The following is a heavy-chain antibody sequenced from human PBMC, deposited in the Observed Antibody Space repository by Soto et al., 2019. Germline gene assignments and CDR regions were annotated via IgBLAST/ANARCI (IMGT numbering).Heavy chain of an antibody. D-gene: IGHD6-19*01. V-gene: IGHV3-7*03. J-gene: IGHJ4*02. CDR3: AREMHLGSGWGDIDI. CDR2: INEDGSKK. CDR1: GFTVSAKW. Sequence: DVQLVESGGALVQPGGSRGLSCAVSGFTVSAKWMCWVRQAPGKGLEWQANINEDGSKKFYVDSVKGRFTISKDNAKNSLSLQLGSLRADDTAVYYCAREMHLGSGWGDIDIWGRGTMVTVSS.